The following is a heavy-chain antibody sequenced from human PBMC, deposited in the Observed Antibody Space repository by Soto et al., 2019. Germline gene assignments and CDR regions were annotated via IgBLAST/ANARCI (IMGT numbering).Heavy chain of an antibody. J-gene: IGHJ5*02. CDR3: ARRSGPNQQLVRGTIDYRDWFDP. Sequence: QVQLQQWGAGLLKPSETLSLTCAVYGGSFSGYYWSWIRQPPGKGLEWIGEINHSGSTNYNPSLTSQFIISVDTPKNQFSLKLSSVTAADTVVYYCARRSGPNQQLVRGTIDYRDWFDPWGQGTLVIVSS. CDR2: INHSGST. D-gene: IGHD6-13*01. CDR1: GGSFSGYY. V-gene: IGHV4-34*01.